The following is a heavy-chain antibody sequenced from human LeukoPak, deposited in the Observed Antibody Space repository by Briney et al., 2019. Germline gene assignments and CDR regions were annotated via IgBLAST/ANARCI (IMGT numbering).Heavy chain of an antibody. CDR1: GYTFTGYY. Sequence: GASVKVSCKASGYTFTGYYMHWVRQAPGQGLEWMGWINPRSGDTKYAENFQGRVTMTRDTSISTAYMELSRLRSDDTAVYYCARDDCSSRGCYSIDYWGQGTLVTVSS. CDR3: ARDDCSSRGCYSIDY. D-gene: IGHD2-15*01. V-gene: IGHV1-2*02. CDR2: INPRSGDT. J-gene: IGHJ4*02.